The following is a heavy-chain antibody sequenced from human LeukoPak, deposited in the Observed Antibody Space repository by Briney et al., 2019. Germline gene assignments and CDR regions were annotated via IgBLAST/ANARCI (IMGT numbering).Heavy chain of an antibody. V-gene: IGHV3-23*01. CDR2: IGGRDGST. CDR1: GFTVSSNY. CDR3: AKGHYYGSGSLDY. D-gene: IGHD3-10*01. J-gene: IGHJ4*02. Sequence: GGSLRLSCAASGFTVSSNYMSWVRQAPGKGLEWVSAIGGRDGSTYYADSVKGRFTISRDNSKNTLYVQMNSLRAEDTAVYYCAKGHYYGSGSLDYWGQGTLVTVSS.